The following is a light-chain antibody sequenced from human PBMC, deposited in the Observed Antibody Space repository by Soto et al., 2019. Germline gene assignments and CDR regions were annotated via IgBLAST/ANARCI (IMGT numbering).Light chain of an antibody. J-gene: IGLJ1*01. Sequence: QSALTQPASVSGSPGQSITISCTGTSSDVGGYNYVSWYQQHPGKAPKLMIYGVSNRPSGVSNRFSGSKSGNTASLTISGLQAEDEADYYCSSYTSSSPLYVFGTGTKLTVL. V-gene: IGLV2-14*01. CDR2: GVS. CDR1: SSDVGGYNY. CDR3: SSYTSSSPLYV.